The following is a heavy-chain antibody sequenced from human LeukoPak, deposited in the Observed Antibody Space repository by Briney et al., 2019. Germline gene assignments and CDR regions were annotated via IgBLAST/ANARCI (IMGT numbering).Heavy chain of an antibody. V-gene: IGHV3-30*01. CDR2: ISNGGTE. Sequence: GGSLRLSCAASGFTFSSYAMHWVRQAPGKGLEWVASISNGGTEFYADSVKGRFAISRDSSTNTVSLQMNSLRAEDTAVYYCARRTGDTRYCSGFRCFLPDYWGQGTLVTVSS. CDR1: GFTFSSYA. CDR3: ARRTGDTRYCSGFRCFLPDY. D-gene: IGHD2-15*01. J-gene: IGHJ4*02.